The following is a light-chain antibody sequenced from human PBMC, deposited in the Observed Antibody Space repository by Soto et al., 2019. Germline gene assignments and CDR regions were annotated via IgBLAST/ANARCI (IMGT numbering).Light chain of an antibody. CDR3: QAWDSSTEVV. Sequence: SYELTQTPSGSVSPGQTASITCSGDKLGDKYACWYQQKPGQSPVLVIYQDSKRPSGIPERFSGSNSGNTATLTISGTQAMDEADYYCQAWDSSTEVVFGGGTKLTVL. V-gene: IGLV3-1*01. CDR2: QDS. J-gene: IGLJ2*01. CDR1: KLGDKY.